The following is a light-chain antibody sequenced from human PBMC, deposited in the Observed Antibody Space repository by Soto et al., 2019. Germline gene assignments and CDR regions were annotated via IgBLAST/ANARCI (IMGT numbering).Light chain of an antibody. CDR2: DAS. CDR1: QSVGNY. V-gene: IGKV3-11*01. J-gene: IGKJ5*01. CDR3: HHCYSWPRA. Sequence: EIVLTQSPATLSLSPGERATLSCRASQSVGNYLGWYQQRPGQAPRRPIYDASERAAGIPARFSGSGSGTDFTLTINSLEPEDFAFYYCHHCYSWPRAFGQGTRLEIK.